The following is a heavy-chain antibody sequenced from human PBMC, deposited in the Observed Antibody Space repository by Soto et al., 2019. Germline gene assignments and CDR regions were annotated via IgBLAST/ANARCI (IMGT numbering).Heavy chain of an antibody. CDR1: GFTFSSYG. Sequence: GGSLRLSCAASGFTFSSYGMHWVRQAPGKGLEWVAVISYDGSNKYYADSVKGRFTISRDNSKTTLYLQMNSLRAEDTAVYYCATLPPLIAARDNWFDPWRQVTLVTVSS. CDR3: ATLPPLIAARDNWFDP. V-gene: IGHV3-30*03. CDR2: ISYDGSNK. D-gene: IGHD6-6*01. J-gene: IGHJ5*02.